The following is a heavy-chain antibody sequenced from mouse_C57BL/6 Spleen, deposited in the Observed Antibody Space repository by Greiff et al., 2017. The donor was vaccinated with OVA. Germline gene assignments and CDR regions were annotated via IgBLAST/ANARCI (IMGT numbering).Heavy chain of an antibody. Sequence: QVQLQQPGAELVKPGASVKMSCKASGYTFTSYWITWVKQRPGQGLEWIGDIYPGSGSTNYNEKFKSKATLTVDTSSRTAYMQLSSLTSEDSAVYYCARSYYGSEGFAYWGQGTLVTVSA. V-gene: IGHV1-55*01. CDR3: ARSYYGSEGFAY. D-gene: IGHD1-1*01. CDR1: GYTFTSYW. CDR2: IYPGSGST. J-gene: IGHJ3*01.